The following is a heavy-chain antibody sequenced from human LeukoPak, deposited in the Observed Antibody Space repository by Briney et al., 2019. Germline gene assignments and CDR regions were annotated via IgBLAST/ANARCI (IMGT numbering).Heavy chain of an antibody. D-gene: IGHD1-26*01. CDR1: GFTFSSYA. CDR3: AKVLDDYYYFGMDV. CDR2: ISGSGGTT. J-gene: IGHJ6*02. Sequence: GGSLRLSCAASGFTFSSYAMSWVRQAPGKGLEWVSAISGSGGTTYYADSVKGRFIISRDNSKNTLSLQMNSLRAKDTAVYYCAKVLDDYYYFGMDVWGQGTTVAVSS. V-gene: IGHV3-23*01.